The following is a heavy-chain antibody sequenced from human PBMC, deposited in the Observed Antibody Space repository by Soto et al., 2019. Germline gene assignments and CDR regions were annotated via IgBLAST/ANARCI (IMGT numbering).Heavy chain of an antibody. CDR2: INHSGST. CDR3: ARWVAWKRAFDI. J-gene: IGHJ3*02. V-gene: IGHV4-34*01. Sequence: PSETLSLTCAVYGGSFSGYYWSWIRQPPGKGLEWIGEINHSGSTNHNPSLKSRVTISVDTSKNQFSLKLSSVTAADTAVYYCARWVAWKRAFDIWGQGTMVTVSS. D-gene: IGHD1-1*01. CDR1: GGSFSGYY.